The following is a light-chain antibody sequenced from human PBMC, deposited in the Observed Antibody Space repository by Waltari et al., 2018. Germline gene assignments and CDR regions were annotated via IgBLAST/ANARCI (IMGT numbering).Light chain of an antibody. Sequence: QSALTQHASVSGSPGQSITVSCTGTSTDVGAYNYVCWYQQRPGKAPKLRISGVSKRLSGFSDRFSGSKSGNTASLTVSGLQADDEADYYCSSFTNSGSWVFGGGTKVTVL. CDR3: SSFTNSGSWV. V-gene: IGLV2-14*01. CDR2: GVS. J-gene: IGLJ3*02. CDR1: STDVGAYNY.